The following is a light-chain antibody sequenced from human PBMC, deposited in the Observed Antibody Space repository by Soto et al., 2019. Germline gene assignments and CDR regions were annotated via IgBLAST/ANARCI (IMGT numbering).Light chain of an antibody. CDR1: PSVTNY. CDR3: QQYNIWPPIT. J-gene: IGKJ5*01. V-gene: IGKV3-15*01. Sequence: PGERATLSCRASPSVTNYLAWYQQKPGQAPRLLIYGAYTRAAGVPARFSGSGSGTEFTLTITSLQSEDIALYYCQQYNIWPPITFGQGTRLEIK. CDR2: GAY.